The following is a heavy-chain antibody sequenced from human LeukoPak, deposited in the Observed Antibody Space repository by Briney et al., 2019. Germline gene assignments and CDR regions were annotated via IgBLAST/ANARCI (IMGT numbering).Heavy chain of an antibody. D-gene: IGHD3-9*01. CDR3: THRDYDILTCYYKNNGFVP. CDR1: GDSVSTSGVG. V-gene: IGHV2-5*02. Sequence: SGPTQVKPTQTLMLPWTFSGDSVSTSGVGGGGIRQTPGKELEWLALSYWDDEKRYSPSLKCRLTITKATSKTQVVLTMTNMDPEDTATYYCTHRDYDILTCYYKNNGFVPSGPGTLVTVSS. CDR2: SYWDDEK. J-gene: IGHJ5*02.